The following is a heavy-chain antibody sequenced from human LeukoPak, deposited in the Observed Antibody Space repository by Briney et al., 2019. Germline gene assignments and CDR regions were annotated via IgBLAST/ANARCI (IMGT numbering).Heavy chain of an antibody. CDR1: GFTFSSYW. CDR2: VNTDGSTT. J-gene: IGHJ5*01. D-gene: IGHD2-21*02. Sequence: GGSLRLSCAASGFTFSSYWMHWVRQAPGKGLVWVSRVNTDGSTTNYADSVKGRFTISRDNARNTLYLQMNSLRAEDTAVYYCARGGDSAWYDSWGQGTLVTVSS. V-gene: IGHV3-74*01. CDR3: ARGGDSAWYDS.